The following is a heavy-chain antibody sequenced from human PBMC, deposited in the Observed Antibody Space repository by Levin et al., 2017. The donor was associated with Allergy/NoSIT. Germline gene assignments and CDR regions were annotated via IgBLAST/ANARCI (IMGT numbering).Heavy chain of an antibody. Sequence: GESLKISCKASGYSFTDYYLHWVRQAPGQGLEWMGWINPNNGDTNYAQKFQGRVIMTRDTSISTAYMEMSRLTSDDTALYYCTGGDGGLDPWGPGTLVTVSS. J-gene: IGHJ5*02. V-gene: IGHV1-2*02. CDR3: TGGDGGLDP. CDR1: GYSFTDYY. D-gene: IGHD2-21*02. CDR2: INPNNGDT.